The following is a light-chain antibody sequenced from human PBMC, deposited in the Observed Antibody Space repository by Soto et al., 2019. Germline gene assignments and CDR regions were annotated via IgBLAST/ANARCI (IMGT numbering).Light chain of an antibody. CDR1: GSDVRGNKY. V-gene: IGLV2-14*03. CDR3: GAFTGTTYA. J-gene: IGLJ1*01. Sequence: QSALTQPASVSGSPGQSITISCTGTGSDVRGNKYVSWYQQYPGKAPKLMISDVSNRPSGVSDRFSGSKSGDTASLTISGLQAEDEADYYGGAFTGTTYAFGTGTKVTVL. CDR2: DVS.